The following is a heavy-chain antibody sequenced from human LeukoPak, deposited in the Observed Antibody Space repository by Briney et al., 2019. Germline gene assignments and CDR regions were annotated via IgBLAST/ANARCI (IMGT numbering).Heavy chain of an antibody. CDR1: GFTFSSYA. CDR2: ISGSGGST. J-gene: IGHJ4*02. CDR3: AKQRPGGSSGWYESDY. Sequence: GGSLRLSCAASGFTFSSYAMSWVRQAPGKGLEWVSAISGSGGSTYYADSVKGRFTISRDNSKNTLYLQMNSLRAEDTAVYYCAKQRPGGSSGWYESDYWGQGTLVTVSS. D-gene: IGHD6-19*01. V-gene: IGHV3-23*01.